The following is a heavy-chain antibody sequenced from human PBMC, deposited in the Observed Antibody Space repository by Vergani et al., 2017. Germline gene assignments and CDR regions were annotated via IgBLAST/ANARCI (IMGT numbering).Heavy chain of an antibody. D-gene: IGHD5-12*01. CDR3: AREGGRGYSSYDHDY. Sequence: QVQLQESGPGLVKPSETLSPTCTVSGYSTSSGYYWGWIRQPPGKGLEWIGSIYHSGSTYYNPSLKSRVTISVDTSKNQFSLKLSSVTAADTAVYYCAREGGRGYSSYDHDYWGQGTLVTVSS. CDR2: IYHSGST. V-gene: IGHV4-38-2*02. CDR1: GYSTSSGYY. J-gene: IGHJ4*02.